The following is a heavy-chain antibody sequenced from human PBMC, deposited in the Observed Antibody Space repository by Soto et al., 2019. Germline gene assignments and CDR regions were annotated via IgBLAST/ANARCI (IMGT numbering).Heavy chain of an antibody. Sequence: QVQLVESGGGVVQPGRSLRLSCAASGFTFSSYAMHWVRQAPGKGLEWVAVISYDGSNKYYADSVNGRFTISRDNSKNTRYLHMNSLRAEDTAVYYCARDSRMTTSAYWGQGTLVTVSS. CDR2: ISYDGSNK. J-gene: IGHJ4*02. CDR3: ARDSRMTTSAY. CDR1: GFTFSSYA. D-gene: IGHD4-17*01. V-gene: IGHV3-30-3*01.